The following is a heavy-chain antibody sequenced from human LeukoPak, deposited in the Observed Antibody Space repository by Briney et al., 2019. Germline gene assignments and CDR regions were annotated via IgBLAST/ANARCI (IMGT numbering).Heavy chain of an antibody. V-gene: IGHV3-23*01. D-gene: IGHD2-15*01. CDR2: ISDST. J-gene: IGHJ4*02. CDR3: AKARGIFQRFDY. CDR1: GFTFGSYA. Sequence: GGSLRLSCAASGFTFGSYAMNWVRQAPGKGLEWVSGISDSTYYADSVKGRFTISRDNSKNTLYLQMNSLRAEDTAVYYCAKARGIFQRFDYWGQGTLVTVSS.